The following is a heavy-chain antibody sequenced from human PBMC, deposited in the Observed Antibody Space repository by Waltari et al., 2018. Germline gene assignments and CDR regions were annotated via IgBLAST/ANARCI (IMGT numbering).Heavy chain of an antibody. CDR2: IYHSGSI. Sequence: QVQLQESGPGLVKPSETLSLTCAVSGYSISSGYYWGWIRQPPGKGLEWIGSIYHSGSIYYNPSLKSRVTISVDTSKNQFSLKLSSVTAADTAVYYCARQTDIVVVVAAYWGQGTLVTVSS. CDR1: GYSISSGYY. D-gene: IGHD2-15*01. CDR3: ARQTDIVVVVAAY. J-gene: IGHJ4*02. V-gene: IGHV4-38-2*01.